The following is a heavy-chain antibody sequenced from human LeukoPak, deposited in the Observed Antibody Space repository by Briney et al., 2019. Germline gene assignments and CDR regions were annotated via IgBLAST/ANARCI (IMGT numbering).Heavy chain of an antibody. CDR3: ARALSRGYSGYDYGLGY. D-gene: IGHD5-12*01. V-gene: IGHV1-18*01. J-gene: IGHJ4*02. CDR2: ISASNGNT. Sequence: ASVKVSCKASGYTFINYGVTWVRQAPGQGLEWMGWISASNGNTNYAQKLQGRVTMTTETSTGTAYMELRSLRSDDTAVYYCARALSRGYSGYDYGLGYWGQGTLVTVSS. CDR1: GYTFINYG.